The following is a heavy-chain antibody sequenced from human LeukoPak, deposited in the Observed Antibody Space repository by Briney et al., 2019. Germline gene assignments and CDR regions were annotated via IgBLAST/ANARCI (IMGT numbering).Heavy chain of an antibody. CDR3: ARFEGYSSSWAYSDY. D-gene: IGHD6-13*01. CDR2: INSNSGGT. J-gene: IGHJ4*02. Sequence: ASVKVSCKASGYTFIGYYIHWVRQAPGQGLEWMGWINSNSGGTNYAQKFQGRVTMTRDTSISTVYMELSRLTSDDTAVYYCARFEGYSSSWAYSDYWGQGTLLTVSS. V-gene: IGHV1-2*02. CDR1: GYTFIGYY.